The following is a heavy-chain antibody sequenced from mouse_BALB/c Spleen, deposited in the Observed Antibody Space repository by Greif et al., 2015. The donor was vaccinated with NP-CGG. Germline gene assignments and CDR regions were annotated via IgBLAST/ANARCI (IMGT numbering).Heavy chain of an antibody. D-gene: IGHD2-2*01. J-gene: IGHJ2*01. CDR3: ARRDGSDGFDY. V-gene: IGHV1-7*01. CDR2: INPSTGYT. Sequence: QVQLQQSGAALAKPGASVKMSCKASGYTFTSYWMHWVKQRPGQGLEWIGYINPSTGYTEYNQKFKDKATLTADKSSSXAYMQLSSLTSEDSAVYYCARRDGSDGFDYGGQGTTLTVSS. CDR1: GYTFTSYW.